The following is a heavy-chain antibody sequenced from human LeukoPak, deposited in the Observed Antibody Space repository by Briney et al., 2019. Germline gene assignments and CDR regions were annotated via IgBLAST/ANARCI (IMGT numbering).Heavy chain of an antibody. CDR3: ASDSNDAFDI. CDR1: GFTFSNYA. V-gene: IGHV3-30-3*01. CDR2: ISYDGSNK. J-gene: IGHJ3*02. Sequence: PGGSLRLSCAASGFTFSNYAMSWVRQAPGKGLEWVAVISYDGSNKYYADSVKGRFTISRDNSKNTLYLQMNSLRAEDTAVYYCASDSNDAFDIWGQGTMVTVSS.